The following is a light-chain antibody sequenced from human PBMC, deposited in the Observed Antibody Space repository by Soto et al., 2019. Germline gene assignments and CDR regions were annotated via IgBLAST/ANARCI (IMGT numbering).Light chain of an antibody. CDR1: RSISNW. CDR3: QQYNSYSFT. J-gene: IGKJ4*01. V-gene: IGKV1-5*01. Sequence: DTQMTQSPSTLSGSIGDRVTITCRASRSISNWVAWYQQKPGKAPKLLIYDASSLERGVPSRFSGSGSGTEFTLTISSLQPDDFGTYYCQQYNSYSFTFGGGTKVEIK. CDR2: DAS.